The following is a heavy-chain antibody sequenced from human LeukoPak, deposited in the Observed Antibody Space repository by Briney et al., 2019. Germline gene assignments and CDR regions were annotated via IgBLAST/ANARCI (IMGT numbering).Heavy chain of an antibody. CDR1: GGYFSGYY. D-gene: IGHD6-13*01. CDR2: INHSGST. CDR3: ARGVRSFGVAAAGTDY. J-gene: IGHJ4*02. Sequence: SETLSLTCAVYGGYFSGYYWSWIRQPPGKGLEWIGEINHSGSTNYNPSLKSRVTISVDTSKNQFSLKLSSVTAADTAVYYCARGVRSFGVAAAGTDYWGQGTLVTVSS. V-gene: IGHV4-34*01.